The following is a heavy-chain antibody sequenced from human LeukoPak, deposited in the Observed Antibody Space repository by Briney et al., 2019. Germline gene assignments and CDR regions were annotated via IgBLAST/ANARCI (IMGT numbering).Heavy chain of an antibody. Sequence: GGSLRLSCAASGFTFSNSAMGWIRQAPGKGLEWVSYISSSGSTIYYADSVKGRFTISRDNAKNSLYLQMNSLRAEDTAVYFCARDCSYSSAWGWFDPWGQGTLVTVSS. CDR2: ISSSGSTI. V-gene: IGHV3-11*01. CDR1: GFTFSNSA. J-gene: IGHJ5*02. CDR3: ARDCSYSSAWGWFDP. D-gene: IGHD6-19*01.